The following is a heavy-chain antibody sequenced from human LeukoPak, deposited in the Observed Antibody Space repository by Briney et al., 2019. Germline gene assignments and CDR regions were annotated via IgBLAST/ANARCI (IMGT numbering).Heavy chain of an antibody. CDR3: ARAFSLNWFDP. V-gene: IGHV4-59*01. Sequence: SETLSLTCTVSGGSISTYYWNWIRQPPGKGLEWIGYIYHSGRTNYNPSLKSRVTMSLDTSKNQFSLSLTSVTAADTAVYYCARAFSLNWFDPWGQGALVTVSP. J-gene: IGHJ5*02. CDR2: IYHSGRT. CDR1: GGSISTYY. D-gene: IGHD2/OR15-2a*01.